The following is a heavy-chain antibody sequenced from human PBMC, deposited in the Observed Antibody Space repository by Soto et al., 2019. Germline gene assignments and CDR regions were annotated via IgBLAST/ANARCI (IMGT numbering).Heavy chain of an antibody. CDR2: IYPGDSET. D-gene: IGHD2-15*01. CDR3: ARHSAGYCSGGSCPYYYDS. V-gene: IGHV5-51*01. J-gene: IGHJ4*02. CDR1: GYSFIGHW. Sequence: GESLKISCKASGYSFIGHWIGWVRQVPGKGLEWVGIIYPGDSETRYSPSFHGQVTISADKSIRTTYLQWRSLRAEDTAMYYCARHSAGYCSGGSCPYYYDSWGRATLVTVSS.